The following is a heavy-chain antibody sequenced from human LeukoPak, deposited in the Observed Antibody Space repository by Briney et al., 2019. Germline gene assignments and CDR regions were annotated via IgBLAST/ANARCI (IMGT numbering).Heavy chain of an antibody. CDR1: VFRFRKYA. CDR3: AKGECSSGASMFDY. Sequence: GGSLRLSCAASVFRFRKYAMSWVRQAPGKGLEWVSAISESGGTTYYADSVKGRFTISRDNSKNTLYLQMSSLRDEDTAVYYCAKGECSSGASMFDYWGQGSLVTVSS. V-gene: IGHV3-23*01. J-gene: IGHJ4*02. D-gene: IGHD2-15*01. CDR2: ISESGGTT.